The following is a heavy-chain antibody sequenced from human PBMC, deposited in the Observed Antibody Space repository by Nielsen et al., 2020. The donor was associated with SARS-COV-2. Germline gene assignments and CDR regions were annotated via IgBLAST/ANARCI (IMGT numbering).Heavy chain of an antibody. Sequence: GGSLRLSCAASGFTFSSYGMHWLRQAPGKGLEWVAVIWFDGSNKYYADSVKGRFTISRDNSKNTLYLQMNSLRAEDTAVYYCARDGIVGATTGLDYWGQGTLVTVSS. J-gene: IGHJ4*02. CDR1: GFTFSSYG. CDR3: ARDGIVGATTGLDY. V-gene: IGHV3-33*08. D-gene: IGHD1-26*01. CDR2: IWFDGSNK.